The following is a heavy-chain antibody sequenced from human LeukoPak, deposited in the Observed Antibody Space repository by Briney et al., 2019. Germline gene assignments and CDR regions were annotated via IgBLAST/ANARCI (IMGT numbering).Heavy chain of an antibody. J-gene: IGHJ4*02. CDR3: ARGWPGGYVDY. CDR2: ISHSGRT. Sequence: SETLSLTCAVYGGSFSGYYWTWIRQPPGKGLEWIGEISHSGRTNYNSSLKSRVTFSIDTSKNQFSLKLSPVTAADTAMYYCARGWPGGYVDYWGQGTLVTVSS. D-gene: IGHD2-15*01. CDR1: GGSFSGYY. V-gene: IGHV4-34*01.